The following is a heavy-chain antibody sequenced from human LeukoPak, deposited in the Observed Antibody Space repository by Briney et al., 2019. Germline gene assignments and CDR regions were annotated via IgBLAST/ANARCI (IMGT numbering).Heavy chain of an antibody. CDR2: IYYSGST. CDR1: SGSISSYY. V-gene: IGHV4-59*01. J-gene: IGHJ4*02. CDR3: ARGGGDAVDY. Sequence: SETLSLTCTVSSGSISSYYWSWIRQPPGKGLEWIGYIYYSGSTNYNPSLKSRVTISVDTSKNQFSLKLSSVTAADTAVYYCARGGGDAVDYWGQGTLVTVSS. D-gene: IGHD4-17*01.